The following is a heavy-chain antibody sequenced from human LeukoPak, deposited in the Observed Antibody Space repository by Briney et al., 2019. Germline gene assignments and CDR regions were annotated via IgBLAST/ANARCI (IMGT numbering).Heavy chain of an antibody. Sequence: SETLSLTCTVSGGSISSYYWSWIRQPPGKGLEWIGYIYYSGSTNYNPSLKSRVTISVDTSQNQFSLKLRSVTAVDTAGYYCARDKQWLGTFDTWGQGTLVTVSS. CDR2: IYYSGST. CDR1: GGSISSYY. J-gene: IGHJ5*01. D-gene: IGHD6-19*01. V-gene: IGHV4-59*01. CDR3: ARDKQWLGTFDT.